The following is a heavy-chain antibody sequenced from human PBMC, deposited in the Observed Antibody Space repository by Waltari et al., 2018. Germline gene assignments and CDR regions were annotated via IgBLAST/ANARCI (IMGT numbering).Heavy chain of an antibody. CDR2: INPNSGGT. Sequence: QVQLVQSGAEVKKPGASVKVSCKASGYTLTGSYMHCVRQAPGQGLEWMGWINPNSGGTNYAQKFQGRVTMTRDTSISTAYMELSRLRSDDTAVYYCARGVRRSGQGNPLSYWGQGTLVTVSS. V-gene: IGHV1-2*02. J-gene: IGHJ4*02. CDR3: ARGVRRSGQGNPLSY. CDR1: GYTLTGSY. D-gene: IGHD3-10*01.